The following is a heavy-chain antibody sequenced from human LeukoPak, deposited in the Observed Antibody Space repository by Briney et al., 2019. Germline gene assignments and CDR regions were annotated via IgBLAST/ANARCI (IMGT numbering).Heavy chain of an antibody. J-gene: IGHJ4*02. CDR3: TRVTHLRYFDWTLHPFDY. Sequence: GGSLRLSCTASGFTFGDYAMSWFRQAPGKGLEWVGFIRSKAYGGTTEYAASVKGRFTISRDDSKSIAYLQMNSLKTEDTAVYYCTRVTHLRYFDWTLHPFDYWGQGTLVTVSS. V-gene: IGHV3-49*03. CDR2: IRSKAYGGTT. D-gene: IGHD3-9*01. CDR1: GFTFGDYA.